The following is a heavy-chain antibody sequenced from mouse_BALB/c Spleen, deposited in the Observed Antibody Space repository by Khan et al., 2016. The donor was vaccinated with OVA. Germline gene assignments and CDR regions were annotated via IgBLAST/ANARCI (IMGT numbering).Heavy chain of an antibody. D-gene: IGHD2-14*01. CDR2: IWSDGST. CDR1: GFSLTSYG. J-gene: IGHJ4*01. CDR3: ARHDRYFYAMDY. Sequence: VKLLESGPGLVAPSQSLSITCNISGFSLTSYGVHWVRQPPGKGLEWLVVIWSDGSTTYNSALKSRLSISKDNSKSQVFIKMNSLQTDDTARYYCARHDRYFYAMDYWGQGTSVTVSS. V-gene: IGHV2-6-1*01.